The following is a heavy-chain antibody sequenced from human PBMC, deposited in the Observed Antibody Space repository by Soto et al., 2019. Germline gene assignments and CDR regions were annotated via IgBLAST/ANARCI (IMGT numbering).Heavy chain of an antibody. Sequence: SQTLSLTCAMSGYSVSSNSAALNWIRQSPSRGLEWLGRTYYRSKWYNDYAVSVKSRITINPDTSKNQFSLQLNSVTPEDTAVYYCARDGTESAEYSSSSPPYYYYGMDVWGQGTTVTVSS. CDR2: TYYRSKWYN. V-gene: IGHV6-1*01. CDR3: ARDGTESAEYSSSSPPYYYYGMDV. J-gene: IGHJ6*02. D-gene: IGHD6-6*01. CDR1: GYSVSSNSAA.